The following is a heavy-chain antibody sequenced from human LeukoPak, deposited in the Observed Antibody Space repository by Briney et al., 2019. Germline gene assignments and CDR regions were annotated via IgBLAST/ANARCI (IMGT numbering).Heavy chain of an antibody. Sequence: ASVKVSCKPSGYTFTSYYIHWVRQAPGQGLEWMGWINPDSGGTNYAQQFQGRVTMTRDTSISTVYMDLSRLRSDDTAMYYCVREARAGNWFDPWGQGTLVIVSS. CDR3: VREARAGNWFDP. CDR2: INPDSGGT. V-gene: IGHV1-2*02. J-gene: IGHJ5*02. CDR1: GYTFTSYY.